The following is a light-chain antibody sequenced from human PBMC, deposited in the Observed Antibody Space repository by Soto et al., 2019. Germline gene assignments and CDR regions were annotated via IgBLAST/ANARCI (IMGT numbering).Light chain of an antibody. V-gene: IGKV1-6*01. Sequence: IQMTQSPSSLSASVEDRVIITCRASQSISNHLNWYQQKPGKAPKLLIFAASSLQSGVPSRFRGSRSGTEFTLTVSSLQPEDFATYYCLQDHDDSWTFGQGTKVDIK. CDR1: QSISNH. CDR2: AAS. CDR3: LQDHDDSWT. J-gene: IGKJ1*01.